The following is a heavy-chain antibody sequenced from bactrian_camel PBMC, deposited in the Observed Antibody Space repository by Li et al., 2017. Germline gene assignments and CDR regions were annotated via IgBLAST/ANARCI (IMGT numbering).Heavy chain of an antibody. D-gene: IGHD3*01. CDR3: ARQGPMGPHY. V-gene: IGHV3S1*01. J-gene: IGHJ4*01. CDR2: IMVGGNTL. Sequence: HVQLVESGGGLVQPGGSLTLSCAASGFTLSSGSGWMYWVRQAPGEGLEWVAWIMVGGNTLNYGDSVKGRFTISRDNAKTTVYLQVNSLRIDDTAVYYCARQGPMGPHYWGQGTQVTVS. CDR1: GFTLSSGSGW.